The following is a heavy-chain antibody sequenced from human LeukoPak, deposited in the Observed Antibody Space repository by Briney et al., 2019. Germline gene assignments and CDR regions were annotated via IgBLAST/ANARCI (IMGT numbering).Heavy chain of an antibody. CDR1: GFTFSRYS. J-gene: IGHJ4*02. D-gene: IGHD6-19*01. V-gene: IGHV3-9*01. Sequence: GGSLRLSCAASGFTFSRYSMNWVRQAPGKGLEWVSGINWNSGSIDYAGSVKGRFTISRDNAMNSLYLQMNTLRPEDTALYYCAKEGQTVAGNGYFDYWGQGTLVTVSS. CDR2: INWNSGSI. CDR3: AKEGQTVAGNGYFDY.